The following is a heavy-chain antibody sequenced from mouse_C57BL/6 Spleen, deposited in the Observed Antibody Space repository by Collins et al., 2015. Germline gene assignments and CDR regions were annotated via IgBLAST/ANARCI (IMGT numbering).Heavy chain of an antibody. Sequence: QVQLQQSGAELVRPGASVTLSCKASGYTFTDYEMHWVKQTPVHGLEWIGAIDPETGGTAYNQKFKGKAILTADKSSSTAYMELRSLTSEDSAVYYCTRREIYYYGSGPYYFDYWGQGTTLTVSS. CDR1: GYTFTDYE. CDR3: TRREIYYYGSGPYYFDY. V-gene: IGHV1-15*01. J-gene: IGHJ2*01. D-gene: IGHD1-1*01. CDR2: IDPETGGT.